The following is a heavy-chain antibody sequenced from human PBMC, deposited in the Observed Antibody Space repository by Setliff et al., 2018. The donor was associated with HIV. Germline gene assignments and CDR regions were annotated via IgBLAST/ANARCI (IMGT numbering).Heavy chain of an antibody. CDR3: ARTPYSSAWPGNY. Sequence: ASVKVSCKSSGYIFLNSGVTWVRQAPGQGLEWMGWISGYNGNTNYPQKLQGRVTMTTDTSTSTAYMEVRSLTSDDTAVYYCARTPYSSAWPGNYWGQGTLVTVSS. CDR1: GYIFLNSG. CDR2: ISGYNGNT. J-gene: IGHJ4*02. D-gene: IGHD6-19*01. V-gene: IGHV1-18*01.